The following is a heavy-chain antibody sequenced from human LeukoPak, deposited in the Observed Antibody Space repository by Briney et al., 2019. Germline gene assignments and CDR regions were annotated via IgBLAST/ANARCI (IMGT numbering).Heavy chain of an antibody. CDR2: INHSGST. V-gene: IGHV4-34*01. D-gene: IGHD5-12*01. J-gene: IGHJ4*02. CDR1: GGSFSGYY. CDR3: ASPTGYSAYEPFDY. Sequence: PETLSLTCAVYGGSFSGYYWSWLRQPPGKGLEWIGEINHSGSTNYNPSLKSRVTISVDTSKNQFSLKLSSVTAADTAVYYCASPTGYSAYEPFDYWGQGTLVTVSS.